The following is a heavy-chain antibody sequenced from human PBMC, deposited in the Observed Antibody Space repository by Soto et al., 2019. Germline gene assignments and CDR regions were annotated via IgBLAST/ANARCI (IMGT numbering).Heavy chain of an antibody. D-gene: IGHD2-15*01. CDR1: GFTFSSYS. CDR2: ISSSSSYI. CDR3: ARIRPCSGGSCYSSVTYYFDY. J-gene: IGHJ4*02. Sequence: GGSLRLSCAASGFTFSSYSMNWVRQAPGKGLEWVSSISSSSSYIYYADSVKGRFTISRDNAKNSLYLQMNSLRAEDTAVYYCARIRPCSGGSCYSSVTYYFDYWGQGTLVTVSS. V-gene: IGHV3-21*01.